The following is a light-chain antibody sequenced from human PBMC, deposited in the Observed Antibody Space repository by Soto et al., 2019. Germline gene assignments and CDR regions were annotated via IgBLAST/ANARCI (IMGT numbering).Light chain of an antibody. V-gene: IGKV1-5*01. Sequence: IQMTQSPSTLSASVGDRVTITCRASQSIGGWLAWYQQRPGKAPRLLIYDASSVESGVPSRFSGSRSGTKFTLAISSLQPEDFATYYCQQYHSYPYTFGQGTKLEIK. J-gene: IGKJ2*01. CDR2: DAS. CDR1: QSIGGW. CDR3: QQYHSYPYT.